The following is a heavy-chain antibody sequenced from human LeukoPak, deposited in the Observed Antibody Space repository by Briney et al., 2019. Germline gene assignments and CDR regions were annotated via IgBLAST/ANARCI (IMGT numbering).Heavy chain of an antibody. D-gene: IGHD3-10*01. CDR2: IRYDGSNK. CDR1: GFTFSSYG. V-gene: IGHV3-30*02. CDR3: AKHYYGSGVSQYYFDY. Sequence: GGPLRLSCAASGFTFSSYGMHWVRQAPGKGLEWVAFIRYDGSNKYYADSVKGRFTISRDNSKNTLYLQMNSLRAEDTAVYYCAKHYYGSGVSQYYFDYWGQGTLVTVSS. J-gene: IGHJ4*02.